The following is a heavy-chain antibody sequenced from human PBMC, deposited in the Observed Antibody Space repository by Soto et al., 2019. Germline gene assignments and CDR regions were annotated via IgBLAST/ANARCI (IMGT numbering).Heavy chain of an antibody. D-gene: IGHD3-16*01. V-gene: IGHV4-59*01. Sequence: PSETLCLTCTVSGGSISSYYWSWIRQPPGKGLEWIGYIYYSGSTNYNPSLKSRVTISVDTSKNQFSLKLSSVTAADTAVYYCARDLSDDYVGYFDYWGQGTLVTVS. CDR1: GGSISSYY. CDR2: IYYSGST. J-gene: IGHJ4*02. CDR3: ARDLSDDYVGYFDY.